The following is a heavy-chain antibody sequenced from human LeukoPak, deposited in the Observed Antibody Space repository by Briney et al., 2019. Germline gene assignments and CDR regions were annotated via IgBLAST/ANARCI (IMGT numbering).Heavy chain of an antibody. J-gene: IGHJ4*02. CDR3: ARHGGGSSNFDY. Sequence: GESLKISCKGSGYRFTSYWISWVRQMPGKGLEWMGKIDPIDSYTNYSPSFQGHVTISADKSITTAYLQWSSLKASDTAMYYCARHGGGSSNFDYWGRGTLVTVSS. CDR1: GYRFTSYW. V-gene: IGHV5-10-1*01. CDR2: IDPIDSYT. D-gene: IGHD3-16*01.